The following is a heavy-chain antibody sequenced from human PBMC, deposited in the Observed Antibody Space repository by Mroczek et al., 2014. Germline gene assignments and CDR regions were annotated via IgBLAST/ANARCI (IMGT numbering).Heavy chain of an antibody. J-gene: IGHJ5*02. D-gene: IGHD3-10*01. Sequence: KESGPGLVKPSETLSLTCTVSGGSISSYYWSWIRQPAGKGLEWIGRIYTSGSTNYNPSLKSRVTMSVDTSKNQFSLKLSSVTAADTAVYYCARGGIWLSYYYGSGSPYNWFDPWGQGTLVTVSS. V-gene: IGHV4-4*07. CDR2: IYTSGST. CDR1: GGSISSYY. CDR3: ARGGIWLSYYYGSGSPYNWFDP.